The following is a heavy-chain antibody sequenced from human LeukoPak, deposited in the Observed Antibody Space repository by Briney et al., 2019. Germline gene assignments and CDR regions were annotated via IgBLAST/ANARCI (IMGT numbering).Heavy chain of an antibody. CDR2: ISGSGDAT. D-gene: IGHD3-16*01. J-gene: IGHJ4*02. Sequence: SGGSLRLSCAASGFSFTNAMSWVRQAPGKGLEWLSAISGSGDATYYADSVKGRSTISRDNSKKTLYLQMDSLRAEDTAVYYCAKHGGDYWGQGTQVTVSS. CDR3: AKHGGDY. CDR1: GFSFTNA. V-gene: IGHV3-23*01.